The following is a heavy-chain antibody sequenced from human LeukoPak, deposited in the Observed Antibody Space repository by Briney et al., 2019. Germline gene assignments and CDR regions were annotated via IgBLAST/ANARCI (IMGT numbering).Heavy chain of an antibody. CDR3: ARDLDYYDSSEVNDY. V-gene: IGHV3-30*02. CDR2: IRYDGSNK. Sequence: GGSLRLSCAASGFTFSSYGMHWVRQAPGKGLEWVAFIRYDGSNKYYADSVKGRFTISRDNAKNSLYLQMNSLRAEDTAVYYCARDLDYYDSSEVNDYWGQGPLVTVPS. D-gene: IGHD3-22*01. CDR1: GFTFSSYG. J-gene: IGHJ4*02.